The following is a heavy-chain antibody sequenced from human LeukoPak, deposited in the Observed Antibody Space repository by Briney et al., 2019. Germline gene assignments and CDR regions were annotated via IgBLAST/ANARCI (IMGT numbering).Heavy chain of an antibody. CDR2: ISSSSSYI. CDR1: GFTFSSYS. D-gene: IGHD2-2*01. Sequence: GESLKISCAASGFTFSSYSMNWVRQAPGKGLEWVSSISSSSSYIYYADSVKGRFTISRDNAKNSLYLQMNSLRAEDTAVYYCARSVHCSSTSCYAGYYGMDVWGQGTTVTVSS. CDR3: ARSVHCSSTSCYAGYYGMDV. J-gene: IGHJ6*02. V-gene: IGHV3-21*01.